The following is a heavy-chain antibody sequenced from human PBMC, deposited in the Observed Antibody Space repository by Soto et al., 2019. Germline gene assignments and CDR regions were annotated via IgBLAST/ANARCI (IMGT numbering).Heavy chain of an antibody. CDR2: INYSGTT. CDR3: AGGLRDFAP. V-gene: IGHV4-39*01. D-gene: IGHD3-16*01. J-gene: IGHJ5*02. CDR1: GGSISSGDYY. Sequence: SETLSLTCTVSGGSISSGDYYWDWIRQPPGKGLEWIGSINYSGTTFSNPSLKSRITISVDASKRQFSLKLSSVTAADTAVYFCAGGLRDFAPWGQGTLVPVSS.